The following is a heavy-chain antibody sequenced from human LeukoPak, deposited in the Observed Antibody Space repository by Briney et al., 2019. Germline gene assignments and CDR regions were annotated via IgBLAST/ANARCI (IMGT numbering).Heavy chain of an antibody. CDR2: ISSSGSTI. V-gene: IGHV3-11*04. CDR1: GFTFSDYY. D-gene: IGHD3-22*01. J-gene: IGHJ4*02. CDR3: ARDRYYYDSSGYYYATDY. Sequence: GGSLRLSCAASGFTFSDYYMSWIRQAPGKGLEWVSYISSSGSTIYYADSVKGRFTISRDNAKNSLYLQMNSLRAEDTAVYYCARDRYYYDSSGYYYATDYWGQGTLVTVSS.